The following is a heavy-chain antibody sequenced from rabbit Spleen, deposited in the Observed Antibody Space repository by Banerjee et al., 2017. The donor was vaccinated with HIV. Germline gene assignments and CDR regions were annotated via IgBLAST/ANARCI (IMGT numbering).Heavy chain of an antibody. V-gene: IGHV1S40*01. D-gene: IGHD1-1*01. CDR2: IYAGSSGNT. Sequence: LVESGGGLVKPEASLTLTCKASGFSFNSGYDMCWVRQAPGKGLEWIACIYAGSSGNTYSATWAKGRFTISKTSSTTVTLQMTSLTAADTATYFCARDTSSSFSSYGMDLWGPGTLVTVS. CDR1: GFSFNSGYD. CDR3: ARDTSSSFSSYGMDL. J-gene: IGHJ6*01.